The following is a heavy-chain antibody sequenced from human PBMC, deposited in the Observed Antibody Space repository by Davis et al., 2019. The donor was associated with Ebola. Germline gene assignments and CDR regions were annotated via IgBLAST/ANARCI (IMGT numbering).Heavy chain of an antibody. CDR1: GFTFSSYT. J-gene: IGHJ4*02. CDR3: ARDLDWSFDS. CDR2: ITKSGTSM. V-gene: IGHV3-48*02. D-gene: IGHD1-1*01. Sequence: PGGSLRLFCAASGFTFSSYTMNWVRQAPGKGLEWVSYITKSGTSMFCADSVKGRFTISRDNAKNSLFLQMNSLRDEDTAVYYCARDLDWSFDSWGQGTLVTVSS.